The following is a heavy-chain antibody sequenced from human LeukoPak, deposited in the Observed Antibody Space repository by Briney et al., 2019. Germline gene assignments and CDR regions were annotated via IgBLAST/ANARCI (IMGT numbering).Heavy chain of an antibody. CDR2: IYYSGST. V-gene: IGHV4-59*01. CDR1: GGSISSYY. J-gene: IGHJ6*03. CDR3: ARVRLGELSFLYYYYYYYMDV. D-gene: IGHD3-16*02. Sequence: PSETLSLTXTVSGGSISSYYWSWIRQPPGKGLEWIGYIYYSGSTNYNPSLKSRVTISVDTSKNQFSLKLSSVTAADTAVYYCARVRLGELSFLYYYYYYYMDVWGKGTTVTVSS.